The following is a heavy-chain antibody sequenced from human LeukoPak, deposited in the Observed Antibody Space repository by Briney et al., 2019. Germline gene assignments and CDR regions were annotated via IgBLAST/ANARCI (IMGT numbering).Heavy chain of an antibody. CDR3: ARGVVACFDP. D-gene: IGHD2-21*01. Sequence: PSETLSLTCAVYGGSFSGYYWSWIRQPTGKGLEWIGEINHSGSTNYNPSLKSRVTISVDTSKNQFSLKLSSVTAADTAVYYCARGVVACFDPWGQGTLVTVSS. CDR1: GGSFSGYY. J-gene: IGHJ5*02. CDR2: INHSGST. V-gene: IGHV4-34*01.